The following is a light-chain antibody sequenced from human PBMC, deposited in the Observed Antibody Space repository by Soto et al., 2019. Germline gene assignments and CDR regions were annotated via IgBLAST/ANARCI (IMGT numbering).Light chain of an antibody. CDR1: QSFSNY. J-gene: IGKJ2*01. CDR2: DVS. CDR3: QQRSNWPPVFT. V-gene: IGKV3-11*01. Sequence: EIVLTQSPATLSLSPGESATLSCRASQSFSNYLARYQQRPGQAPRLLIYDVSNRATGIPARFSGSGSGTDFTLTISSLEPEDFAVYYCQQRSNWPPVFTFGQGTKLEIK.